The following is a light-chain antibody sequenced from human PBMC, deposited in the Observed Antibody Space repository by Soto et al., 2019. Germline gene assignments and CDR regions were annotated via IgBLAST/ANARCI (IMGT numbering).Light chain of an antibody. Sequence: EIVLTQSPATLSLSPGERATLSCRASQSVSSYLAWYQQKPGQAPRLLIYGASTRATDIPARFSGSGSGTEFALTINSLQSEDSAVYFCQQFNVWHRTFGQGTKVDIK. V-gene: IGKV3-15*01. CDR1: QSVSSY. J-gene: IGKJ1*01. CDR3: QQFNVWHRT. CDR2: GAS.